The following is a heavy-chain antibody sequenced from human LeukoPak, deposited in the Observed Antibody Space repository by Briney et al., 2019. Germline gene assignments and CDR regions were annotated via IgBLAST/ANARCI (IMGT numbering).Heavy chain of an antibody. CDR1: GYTFTRYY. CDR3: ARGLVGAQFDY. V-gene: IGHV1-46*01. J-gene: IGHJ4*02. Sequence: ASVKVSCKAFGYTFTRYYMHWVRQAPGQGPEWMGVISPSGGSTTYAQKLQGRVTMTTDTSTSTAYMELRSLRSDDTAVYYCARGLVGAQFDYWGQGTLVTVSS. CDR2: ISPSGGST. D-gene: IGHD1-26*01.